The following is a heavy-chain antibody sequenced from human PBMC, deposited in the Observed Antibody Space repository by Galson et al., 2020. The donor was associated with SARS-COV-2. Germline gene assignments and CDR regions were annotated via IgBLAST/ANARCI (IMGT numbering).Heavy chain of an antibody. D-gene: IGHD3-10*01. CDR1: GGPFSGYY. CDR2: INHSGST. CDR3: ARGGDWYYYGSGIHRDNWFDP. V-gene: IGHV4-34*01. Sequence: SQASETLFLTCAVYGGPFSGYYWSWTRQPPVKGLEWIGEINHSGSTNYNPSLKSRVTISVDTSKNQFSLKLSSVTAADTAVYYCARGGDWYYYGSGIHRDNWFDPWGQGTLVTVSS. J-gene: IGHJ5*02.